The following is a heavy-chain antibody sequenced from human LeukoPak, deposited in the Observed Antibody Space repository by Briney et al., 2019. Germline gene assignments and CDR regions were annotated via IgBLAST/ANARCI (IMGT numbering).Heavy chain of an antibody. CDR1: GGSLSSYY. CDR2: VYYSGST. V-gene: IGHV4-59*01. Sequence: SETLSLTCTVSGGSLSSYYWGWIRQAPGKGLEWIGYVYYSGSTKYNPSLSSRLTISVDTSNNQFSLKLSSVPAADTAVYYCARAPVGATTVYFDYWGQGTLVTVSS. CDR3: ARAPVGATTVYFDY. D-gene: IGHD1-26*01. J-gene: IGHJ4*02.